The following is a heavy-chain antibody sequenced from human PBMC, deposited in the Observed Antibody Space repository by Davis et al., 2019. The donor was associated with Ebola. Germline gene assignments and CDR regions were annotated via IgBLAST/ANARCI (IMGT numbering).Heavy chain of an antibody. CDR1: GFTFSSYW. V-gene: IGHV3-53*01. CDR3: ARSLLWFGELSTSYYMDV. Sequence: GESLKISCAASGFTFSSYWMSWVRQAPGKGLEWVSVIYSGGSTYYADSVKGRFTISRDNSKNTLYLQMNSLRAEDTAVYYCARSLLWFGELSTSYYMDVWGKGTPVTVSS. J-gene: IGHJ6*03. CDR2: IYSGGST. D-gene: IGHD3-10*01.